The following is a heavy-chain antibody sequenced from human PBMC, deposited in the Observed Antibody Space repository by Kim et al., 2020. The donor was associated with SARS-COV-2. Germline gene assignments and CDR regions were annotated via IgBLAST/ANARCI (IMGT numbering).Heavy chain of an antibody. Sequence: VGSLRLSCAASGFTFSTYGMHWVRQAPGKGLEWVALISNDGSNKYYVDSVKGRFIISRDSSKNTLYLQMNSLRPEDTAVYYCAKDLSRAAAYGAFDIWG. D-gene: IGHD6-13*01. V-gene: IGHV3-30*18. CDR3: AKDLSRAAAYGAFDI. CDR2: ISNDGSNK. J-gene: IGHJ3*02. CDR1: GFTFSTYG.